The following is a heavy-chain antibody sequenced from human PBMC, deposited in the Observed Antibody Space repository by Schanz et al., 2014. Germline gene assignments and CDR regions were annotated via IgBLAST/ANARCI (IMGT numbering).Heavy chain of an antibody. Sequence: QVQLQESGPGLVKPSQTLSLTCAVSGGSISSGGYSWSWIRQPPGKGLEWIGYIFFRGSTYYNPSLKSRVTISIDTSKNQFPLRRPSVTAADTAVYYCYGMDVWGQGTTVTVSS. CDR3: YGMDV. J-gene: IGHJ6*02. V-gene: IGHV4-30-4*07. CDR2: IFFRGST. CDR1: GGSISSGGYS.